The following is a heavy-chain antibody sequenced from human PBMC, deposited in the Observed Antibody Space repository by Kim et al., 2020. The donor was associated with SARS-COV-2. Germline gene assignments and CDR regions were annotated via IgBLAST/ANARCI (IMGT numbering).Heavy chain of an antibody. D-gene: IGHD3-10*01. Sequence: SETLSLTCTVSGGSISSYYWSWIRQPPGKGLEWIGYIYYSGSTIYNPSLKSRVTISVDTSKNKFSLKLSSVTAADTAVYYCARDLDYYGSGGDAFDIWGQGTMVTVSS. CDR2: IYYSGST. J-gene: IGHJ3*02. CDR1: GGSISSYY. CDR3: ARDLDYYGSGGDAFDI. V-gene: IGHV4-59*01.